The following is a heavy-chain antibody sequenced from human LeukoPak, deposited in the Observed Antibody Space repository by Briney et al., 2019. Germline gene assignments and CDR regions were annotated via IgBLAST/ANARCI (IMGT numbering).Heavy chain of an antibody. CDR3: AKDLSHADY. V-gene: IGHV3-66*01. CDR2: IYGVGST. J-gene: IGHJ4*02. CDR1: GFSVSNSY. Sequence: PGGSLRLSCAASGFSVSNSYISWVRQAPGKGPEWVSVIYGVGSTFYADPVKDRFTISRDISRNTVYLQMNSLTAEDTAVYYCAKDLSHADYWGQGTLVTVSS.